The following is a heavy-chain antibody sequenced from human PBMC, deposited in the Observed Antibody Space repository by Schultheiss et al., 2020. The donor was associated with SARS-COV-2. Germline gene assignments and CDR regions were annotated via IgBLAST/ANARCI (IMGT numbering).Heavy chain of an antibody. V-gene: IGHV4-34*01. CDR3: AALKGGSYLDY. CDR2: INHSGST. CDR1: GGSFSGYY. J-gene: IGHJ4*02. D-gene: IGHD1-26*01. Sequence: SETLSLTCAVYGGSFSGYYWSWIRQPPGKGLEWIGEINHSGSTNYNPSLKSRVTISVDTSKNQFSLKLSSVTAADTAVYYCAALKGGSYLDYWGQGTLVTVSS.